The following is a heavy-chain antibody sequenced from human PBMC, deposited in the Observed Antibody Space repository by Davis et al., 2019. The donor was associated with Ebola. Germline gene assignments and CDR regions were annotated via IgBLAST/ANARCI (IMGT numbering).Heavy chain of an antibody. Sequence: SETLSLTCAVYGGSFSGYYWSWIRQPPGKGLEWIGEINHSGSTNYNPSLKSRVTISVDTSKNQFSLKLSSVTAADTAVYYCARATRLDIVVVVAWGQGTLVTVSS. D-gene: IGHD2-15*01. J-gene: IGHJ5*02. CDR3: ARATRLDIVVVVA. CDR2: INHSGST. CDR1: GGSFSGYY. V-gene: IGHV4-34*01.